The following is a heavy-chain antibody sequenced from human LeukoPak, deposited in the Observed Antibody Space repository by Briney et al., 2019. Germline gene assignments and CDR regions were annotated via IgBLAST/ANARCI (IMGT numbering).Heavy chain of an antibody. CDR3: ARDQNYYYDSSGYYLGSY. CDR1: AGTLSSYA. D-gene: IGHD3-22*01. CDR2: TIPIFGTA. J-gene: IGHJ4*02. Sequence: ASVTVCCKVSAGTLSSYAISWVRQAAGQVLEWMGGTIPIFGTANYEQKFQGRVTITADESTSTAYMELSSLRSEDTAGYYCARDQNYYYDSSGYYLGSYWSQGTPVTVSS. V-gene: IGHV1-69*13.